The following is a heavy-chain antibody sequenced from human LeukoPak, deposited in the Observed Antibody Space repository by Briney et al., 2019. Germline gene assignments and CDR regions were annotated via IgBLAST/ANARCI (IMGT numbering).Heavy chain of an antibody. CDR3: ARDPIAAAGEYYYYGMDV. V-gene: IGHV1-46*01. CDR1: GYTFTSYY. Sequence: ASVKVSCKASGYTFTSYYMHWVRQAPGQGLEWMGIINPSGGSTSYAQKFQGRVTMTRDTSTSTVYMELSSLRSEDTAVYYCARDPIAAAGEYYYYGMDVWGQGTTVTVSS. CDR2: INPSGGST. D-gene: IGHD6-13*01. J-gene: IGHJ6*02.